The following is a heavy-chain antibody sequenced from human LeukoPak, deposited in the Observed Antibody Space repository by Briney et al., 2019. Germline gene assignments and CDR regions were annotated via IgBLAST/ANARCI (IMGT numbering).Heavy chain of an antibody. J-gene: IGHJ6*02. CDR1: GFAFSSYA. V-gene: IGHV3-23*01. Sequence: GGSLRLSCAASGFAFSSYAMSWVRQPPGKGLEWVSVISRRDDYTYYADSVKGRFTISRDNSKNTLYLQMNSLRAEDTAVYYCANGALGDFWSGYALYYYGMDVWGQGTTVTVSS. CDR2: ISRRDDYT. CDR3: ANGALGDFWSGYALYYYGMDV. D-gene: IGHD3-3*01.